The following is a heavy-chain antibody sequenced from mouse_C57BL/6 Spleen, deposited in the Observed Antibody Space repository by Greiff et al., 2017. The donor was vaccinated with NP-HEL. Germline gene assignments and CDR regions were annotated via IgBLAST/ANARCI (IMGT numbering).Heavy chain of an antibody. V-gene: IGHV1-64*01. Sequence: QVQLQQPGAELVKPGASVKLSCKASGYTFTSYWMHWVKQRPGQGLEWIGMIHPNSGSTNYNEKFKSKATLTVDKSSSTAYMQLSSLTSEDSAVYYCARSGIYYDYDGSPGVTTWFAYWGQGTLVTVSA. CDR3: ARSGIYYDYDGSPGVTTWFAY. CDR2: IHPNSGST. J-gene: IGHJ3*01. D-gene: IGHD2-4*01. CDR1: GYTFTSYW.